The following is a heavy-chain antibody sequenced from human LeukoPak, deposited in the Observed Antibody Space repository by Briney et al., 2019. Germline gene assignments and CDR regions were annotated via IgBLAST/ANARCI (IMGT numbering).Heavy chain of an antibody. V-gene: IGHV3-30*18. CDR3: AKDLYDILRPNWFDP. Sequence: GGSLRLSCAASGFTFSSYGMHWVRQAPGKGLEWVAVISYDGSNKYYADSVKGRFTISRDNSKNTLYLQMNSLRAEDTAVYYCAKDLYDILRPNWFDPWGQGTLVTVSS. CDR1: GFTFSSYG. CDR2: ISYDGSNK. D-gene: IGHD3-9*01. J-gene: IGHJ5*02.